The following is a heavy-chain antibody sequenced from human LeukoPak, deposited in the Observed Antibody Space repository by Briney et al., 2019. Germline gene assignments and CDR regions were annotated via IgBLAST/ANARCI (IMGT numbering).Heavy chain of an antibody. V-gene: IGHV1-18*01. CDR2: ISAYNGNT. CDR1: GYTFTSYG. D-gene: IGHD3-22*01. Sequence: ASVKVSCKASGYTFTSYGISWVRQAPGQGLEWMGWISAYNGNTNYAQKLQGRVTMTTDTSTSTAYMELRSLRSDDTAVYYCARAQSSDNYYDSSGYYDPNYFDYWGQGTLVTVSS. CDR3: ARAQSSDNYYDSSGYYDPNYFDY. J-gene: IGHJ4*02.